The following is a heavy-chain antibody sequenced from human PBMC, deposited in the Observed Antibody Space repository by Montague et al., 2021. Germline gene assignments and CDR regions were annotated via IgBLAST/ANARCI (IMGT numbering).Heavy chain of an antibody. CDR2: ISYDGVEK. D-gene: IGHD3-10*01. V-gene: IGHV3-30*04. J-gene: IGHJ4*02. CDR1: GFTFSTHA. CDR3: ARRDQYDSGTNGLLQY. Sequence: SLRLSCAASGFTFSTHAMHWVRQAPGKGLAWVAVISYDGVEKYYADSVKGRFTISRDNSKNTLYLQMNSLTTEDTAVFYCARRDQYDSGTNGLLQYWGQGILVTVSS.